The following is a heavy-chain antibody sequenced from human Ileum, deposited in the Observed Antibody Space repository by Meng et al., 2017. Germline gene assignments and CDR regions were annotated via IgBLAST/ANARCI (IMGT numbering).Heavy chain of an antibody. Sequence: QVQLQESCPGLVKPSQTLSLTFSVSNGSLTNVNNYWNWIRQAPGQALEHIGYIYYDGSSYATPSLKSRVTMSIDTSTNQFSLRLDSVTAADTAVYYCAREFYVDTAMVIDSWGPGALVTVSS. CDR2: IYYDGSS. V-gene: IGHV4-30-4*01. CDR3: AREFYVDTAMVIDS. CDR1: NGSLTNVNNY. D-gene: IGHD5-18*01. J-gene: IGHJ4*02.